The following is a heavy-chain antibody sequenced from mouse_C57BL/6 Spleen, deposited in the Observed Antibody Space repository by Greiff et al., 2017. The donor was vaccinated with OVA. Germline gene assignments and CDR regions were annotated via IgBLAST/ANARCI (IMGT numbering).Heavy chain of an antibody. CDR2: IYPSDSET. Sequence: QVQLQQSGAELVRPGSSVKLSCKASGYTFTSYWMDWVKQRPGQGLEWIGNIYPSDSETHYNQKFKDKATLTVDKSSSTAYMQLSSLTSEDSAVYYCARRGSTPYYFDYWGQGTTLTVSS. D-gene: IGHD1-1*01. V-gene: IGHV1-61*01. CDR1: GYTFTSYW. CDR3: ARRGSTPYYFDY. J-gene: IGHJ2*01.